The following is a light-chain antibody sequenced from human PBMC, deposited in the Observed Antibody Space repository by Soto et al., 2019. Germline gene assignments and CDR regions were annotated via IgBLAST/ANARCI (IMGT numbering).Light chain of an antibody. CDR3: QQHSNWPPLT. V-gene: IGKV3-15*01. J-gene: IGKJ4*01. Sequence: EIVLTQSPDTLSVSPGETVTLSCRASQSVSRNLAWYQQKPGQPPRLLIHSASTRATGIPARFSGSGSGTEFTLIISSLQSEDFAVYYCQQHSNWPPLTFGGGTKVEIK. CDR2: SAS. CDR1: QSVSRN.